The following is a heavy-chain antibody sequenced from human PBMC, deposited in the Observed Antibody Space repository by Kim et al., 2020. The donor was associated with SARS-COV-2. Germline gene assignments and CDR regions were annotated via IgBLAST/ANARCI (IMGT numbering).Heavy chain of an antibody. D-gene: IGHD3-9*01. Sequence: FQGRVTMTEDTSTDTAYMELSSLRSEDTAVYYCATGEYDILTGNTNGFQHWGQGTLVTVSS. CDR3: ATGEYDILTGNTNGFQH. V-gene: IGHV1-24*01. J-gene: IGHJ1*01.